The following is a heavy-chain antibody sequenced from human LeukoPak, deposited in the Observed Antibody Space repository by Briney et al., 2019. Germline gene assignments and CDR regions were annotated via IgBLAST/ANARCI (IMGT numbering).Heavy chain of an antibody. Sequence: SVKVSCKASGGTFSSYAISWVRQAPGQGLEWMGGIIPIFGTANYAQKFQGRVTITTDESTSTAYMELSSLRSEDTAVYYCARDKGGESDAFDIWGQGTMVTVSS. D-gene: IGHD3-10*01. CDR1: GGTFSSYA. CDR3: ARDKGGESDAFDI. V-gene: IGHV1-69*05. J-gene: IGHJ3*02. CDR2: IIPIFGTA.